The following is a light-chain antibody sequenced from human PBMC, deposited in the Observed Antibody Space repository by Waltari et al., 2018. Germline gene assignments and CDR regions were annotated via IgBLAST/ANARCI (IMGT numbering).Light chain of an antibody. CDR1: QSLVHSDGNTH. CDR2: RVS. J-gene: IGKJ2*01. CDR3: MQGTHWPYT. V-gene: IGKV2-30*02. Sequence: DVVMTQSPLSLPVTPGQAASISCKSSQSLVHSDGNTHLNWFQQRQGQSPRRLIYRVSNRDSGVPDRFSGSGSCTDFTLKISRVEAEDVGVYYCMQGTHWPYTFGQGTKLDIK.